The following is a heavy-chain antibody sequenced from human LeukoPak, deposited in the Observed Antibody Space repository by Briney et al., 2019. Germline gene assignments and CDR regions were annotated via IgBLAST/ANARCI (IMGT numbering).Heavy chain of an antibody. J-gene: IGHJ6*02. D-gene: IGHD6-13*01. V-gene: IGHV4-4*07. CDR3: ARDQLIAAAETDYYYYYGMDV. CDR2: IYTSGST. Sequence: PSETLSLTCTVSGGSISSYYWSWIRQPAGKGLEWIGRIYTSGSTNYNPSLKSRVTMSVDTSKNQLSLKLSSVTAADTAVYYCARDQLIAAAETDYYYYYGMDVWGQGTTVTVSS. CDR1: GGSISSYY.